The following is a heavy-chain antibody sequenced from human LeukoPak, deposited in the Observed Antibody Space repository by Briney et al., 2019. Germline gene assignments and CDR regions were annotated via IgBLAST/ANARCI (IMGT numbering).Heavy chain of an antibody. D-gene: IGHD3-9*01. CDR3: ARHVSRFFDWSGYYMDG. CDR1: GDSISSSSYY. J-gene: IGHJ6*03. Sequence: SSETLSLTCTVSGDSISSSSYYWGWIRQPPGKGLEWIGNIYYSGRTDYSPSLKSRLTMSVDTSNNKFSLKLSSVTAADTAVYYCARHVSRFFDWSGYYMDGWGKGTTITDSS. CDR2: IYYSGRT. V-gene: IGHV4-39*01.